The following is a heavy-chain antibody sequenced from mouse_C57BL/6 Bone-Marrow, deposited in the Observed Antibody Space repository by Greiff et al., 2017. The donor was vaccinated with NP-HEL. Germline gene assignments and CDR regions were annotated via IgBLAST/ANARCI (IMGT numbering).Heavy chain of an antibody. CDR1: GYSFTGYY. CDR2: INPSTGGT. J-gene: IGHJ2*01. Sequence: EVQLKESGPELVKPGASVKISCKASGYSFTGYYMNWVKQSPEKSLEWIGEINPSTGGTTYNQKFKAKATLTVDKSSSTAYMQLKSLTSEDSAVYYCARYYGTYFDYWGQGTTLTVSS. D-gene: IGHD1-1*01. CDR3: ARYYGTYFDY. V-gene: IGHV1-42*01.